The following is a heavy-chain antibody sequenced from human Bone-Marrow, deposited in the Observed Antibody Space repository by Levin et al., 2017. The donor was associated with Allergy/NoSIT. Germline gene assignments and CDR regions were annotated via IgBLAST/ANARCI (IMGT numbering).Heavy chain of an antibody. CDR3: TRDLTLGGDS. Sequence: LSLPCAASGFTFRSYSMNWVRQAPGKGLEWVSYISSRSTPMYYADSVKGRFTISRDNAKNSLYLQMNNLRDEDTAVYYCTRDLTLGGDSWGQGTLVTVSS. CDR1: GFTFRSYS. J-gene: IGHJ5*01. D-gene: IGHD1-26*01. CDR2: ISSRSTPM. V-gene: IGHV3-48*02.